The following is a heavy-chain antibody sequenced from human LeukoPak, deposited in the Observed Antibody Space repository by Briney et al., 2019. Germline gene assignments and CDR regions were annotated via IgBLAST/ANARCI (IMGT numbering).Heavy chain of an antibody. CDR3: ARGGNSGSNWYQVTDY. CDR1: GFTFSDYY. CDR2: ISSSYSYT. D-gene: IGHD6-13*01. Sequence: PGGSLRLPCAASGFTFSDYYMSWIRQAPGKGLEWLSYISSSYSYTNYADSVKGRFTISRDNAKNSLYLQMNSLRAEDTAVYYCARGGNSGSNWYQVTDYWGQGTLVTVSS. V-gene: IGHV3-11*05. J-gene: IGHJ4*02.